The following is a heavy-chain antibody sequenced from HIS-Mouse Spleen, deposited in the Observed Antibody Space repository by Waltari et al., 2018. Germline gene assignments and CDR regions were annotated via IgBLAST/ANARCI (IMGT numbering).Heavy chain of an antibody. Sequence: QLQLQESGPGLAKPSETLSLTCTDSGGSISSSSYYWGWFRQPPGKGLEWIGSIYYSGSTYYNPSLKSRVTISVDTSKNQFSLKLSSVTAADTAVYYCAREIPYSSSWYDWYFDLWGRGTLVTVSS. J-gene: IGHJ2*01. D-gene: IGHD6-13*01. CDR2: IYYSGST. CDR1: GGSISSSSYY. V-gene: IGHV4-39*07. CDR3: AREIPYSSSWYDWYFDL.